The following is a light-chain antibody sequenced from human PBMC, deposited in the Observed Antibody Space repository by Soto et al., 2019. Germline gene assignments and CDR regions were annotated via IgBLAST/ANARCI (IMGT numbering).Light chain of an antibody. CDR3: SSYTSSTTRI. CDR1: SSDVGGFHY. CDR2: EVS. V-gene: IGLV2-14*01. J-gene: IGLJ2*01. Sequence: QSALTQPASVSGSPGQSITISCTGTSSDVGGFHYVSWYQHHPGKAPKLMVYEVSYRPSGVSNRFSGSKSGNTASLTISGLQAEDEADYYCSSYTSSTTRIFGGGTKVTVL.